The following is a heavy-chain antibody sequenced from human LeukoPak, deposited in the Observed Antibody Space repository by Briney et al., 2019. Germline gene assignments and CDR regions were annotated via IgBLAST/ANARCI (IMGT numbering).Heavy chain of an antibody. CDR1: GGSFSSYA. D-gene: IGHD4-17*01. Sequence: SVKVPCKASGGSFSSYAVNWVRQAPGQGLEWMGDIIPILTTTNYAQNFQDRVTLTADKSTSTAYMELRSLTSEDTAVYYCARNKGVYGDYKYYYGMDVWGQGTTVTVSS. CDR2: IIPILTTT. J-gene: IGHJ6*02. CDR3: ARNKGVYGDYKYYYGMDV. V-gene: IGHV1-69*06.